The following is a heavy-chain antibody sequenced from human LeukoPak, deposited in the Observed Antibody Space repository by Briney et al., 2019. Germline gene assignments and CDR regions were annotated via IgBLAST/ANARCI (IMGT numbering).Heavy chain of an antibody. D-gene: IGHD3-22*01. CDR3: AKEPGYYDSSGYYPDY. Sequence: GGSLRLSCAASGFTFSSYAMSWVRQAPGKGLEWVSAISGSGGSTYYADSVKGRFTISRDNSKNTLYLQMNSLRAEDTAVYFCAKEPGYYDSSGYYPDYWGQGTLVTVSS. J-gene: IGHJ4*02. CDR2: ISGSGGST. V-gene: IGHV3-23*01. CDR1: GFTFSSYA.